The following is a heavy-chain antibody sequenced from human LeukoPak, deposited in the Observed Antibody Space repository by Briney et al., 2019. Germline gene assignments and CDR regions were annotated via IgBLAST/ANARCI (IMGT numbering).Heavy chain of an antibody. CDR3: ARSSESGYSYYYYMDV. V-gene: IGHV4-61*08. D-gene: IGHD3-22*01. CDR1: GGSISSGDYY. J-gene: IGHJ6*03. CDR2: IYYSGST. Sequence: SETLSLTCTVSGGSISSGDYYWSWIRQPPGKGLEWIGYIYYSGSTNYNPSLKSRVTISVDTSKNQFSLKLSSVTAADTAVYYCARSSESGYSYYYYMDVWGKGTTVTVSS.